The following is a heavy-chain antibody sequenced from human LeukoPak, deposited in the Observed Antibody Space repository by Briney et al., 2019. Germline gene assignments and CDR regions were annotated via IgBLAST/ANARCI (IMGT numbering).Heavy chain of an antibody. CDR3: ARDFSWASDP. V-gene: IGHV3-7*01. CDR2: VKRDGSET. D-gene: IGHD2-15*01. CDR1: GFTFSRHK. J-gene: IGHJ5*02. Sequence: GGSLRLSCAASGFTFSRHKMRWVRQAPGKGLEWVADVKRDGSETYHVDSVKGRFTISRDNARNSLYLQMNSLRAEDTAIYYCARDFSWASDPWGQGTLVTVSS.